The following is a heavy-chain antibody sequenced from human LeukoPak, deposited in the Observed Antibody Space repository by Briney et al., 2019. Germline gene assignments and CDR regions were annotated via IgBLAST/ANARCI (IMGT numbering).Heavy chain of an antibody. CDR2: MYSSGKS. J-gene: IGHJ4*02. D-gene: IGHD3-10*01. CDR1: GGSIHNNY. CDR3: ARHMPWELTPGAYDY. V-gene: IGHV4-59*08. Sequence: KSSETLSLTCTVSGGSIHNNYWSWIRQPPGKGLEWIGSMYSSGKSDYSPSLKNRVTMSIDTSKNQFSLKLTSVTAADTAVYFCARHMPWELTPGAYDYWGQGSLVTVSS.